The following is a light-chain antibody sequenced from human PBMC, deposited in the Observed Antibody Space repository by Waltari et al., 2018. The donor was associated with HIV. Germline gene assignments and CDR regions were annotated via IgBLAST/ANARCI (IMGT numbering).Light chain of an antibody. CDR1: SSNIGAGSA. J-gene: IGLJ2*01. V-gene: IGLV1-40*01. CDR2: GNS. Sequence: QSVLTQPPSVSGAPGQRVTISCTGSSSNIGAGSAVHWYPQLPGTAPKLLIHGNSNRPSGVPDRFSGSKSGTSASLAITGLQAEDEADYYCQSYDSSLSGSVFGGGTKLTVL. CDR3: QSYDSSLSGSV.